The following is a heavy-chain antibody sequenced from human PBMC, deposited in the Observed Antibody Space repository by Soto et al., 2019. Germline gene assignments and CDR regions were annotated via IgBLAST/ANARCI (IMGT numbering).Heavy chain of an antibody. CDR1: GFSLSSSW. CDR2: INSDGRTT. CDR3: VRPDDDTPMAP. J-gene: IGHJ5*02. V-gene: IGHV3-74*01. D-gene: IGHD5-18*01. Sequence: SLLHCCAVPGFSLSSSWMHGVRQAPGKGLVWVSRINSDGRTTSYADSVKGRFTISRDNAKNTLYLQMNSLRAEDTAVYYCVRPDDDTPMAPWGQGTLATV.